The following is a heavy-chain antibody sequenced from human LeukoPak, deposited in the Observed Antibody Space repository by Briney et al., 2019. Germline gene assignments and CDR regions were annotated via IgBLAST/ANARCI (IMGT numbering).Heavy chain of an antibody. CDR1: GYRFNSYW. Sequence: EALKISLKGSGYRFNSYWINRVRPMPGKGLEGVGRVEPSDSYTNYSPSFQGHVSISTDKSISTAYLQWNSLKASDTGTYYCATGVGDTAMVIDYWGQGTLVTVSS. J-gene: IGHJ4*02. CDR2: VEPSDSYT. V-gene: IGHV5-10-1*01. CDR3: ATGVGDTAMVIDY. D-gene: IGHD5-18*01.